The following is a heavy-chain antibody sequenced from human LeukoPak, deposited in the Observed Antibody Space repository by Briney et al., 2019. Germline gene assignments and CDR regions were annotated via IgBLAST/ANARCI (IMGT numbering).Heavy chain of an antibody. CDR3: ARVEFYVGTDY. CDR2: INPNGGGT. Sequence: GASVKVSCKASGYTFTGYYMHWVRQAPGQGLEWMGRINPNGGGTNYAQKFQGRVTMTRDTSISTAYMELSRLRSDDTAVYYCARVEFYVGTDYWGQGTLVTVSS. J-gene: IGHJ4*02. CDR1: GYTFTGYY. D-gene: IGHD5/OR15-5a*01. V-gene: IGHV1-2*06.